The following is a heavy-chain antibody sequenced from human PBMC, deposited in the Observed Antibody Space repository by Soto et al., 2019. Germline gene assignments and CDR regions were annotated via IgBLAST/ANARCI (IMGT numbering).Heavy chain of an antibody. V-gene: IGHV3-23*01. CDR2: ISGSGGST. CDR3: AKLQSESFLLWFGESFDY. J-gene: IGHJ4*02. D-gene: IGHD3-10*01. Sequence: EVQLLESGGGLVQPGGSLRLSCAASGFTFSSYAMSWVRQAPGKGLEWVSAISGSGGSTYYADSVKGRFTISRDNSKNTLYLQMNSLRAEDTAVYYCAKLQSESFLLWFGESFDYWGQGTLVTVSS. CDR1: GFTFSSYA.